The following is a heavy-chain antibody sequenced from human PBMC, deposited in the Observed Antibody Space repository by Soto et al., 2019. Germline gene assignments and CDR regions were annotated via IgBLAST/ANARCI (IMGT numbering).Heavy chain of an antibody. Sequence: QVQLVQSGAEVKKPASSVKVSCKASGGTFSRYAISWVRQAPGQGLEWLGGITPLFGTANYAQSFQGRLTITADESTCTVYMELRSLRSEDTAVYYCAQTLGLAVSGPGRFDLWGRGTLVTVTS. J-gene: IGHJ2*01. CDR3: AQTLGLAVSGPGRFDL. CDR2: ITPLFGTA. V-gene: IGHV1-69*12. D-gene: IGHD6-19*01. CDR1: GGTFSRYA.